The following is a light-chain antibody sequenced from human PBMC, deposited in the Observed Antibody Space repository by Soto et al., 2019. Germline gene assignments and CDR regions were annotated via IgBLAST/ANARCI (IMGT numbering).Light chain of an antibody. V-gene: IGKV3-15*01. Sequence: EVMMTQSPATLSVSPGDSVTLSCRASQSVSTNVAWYQEKSGQTPRLLIHGASTTASGTPARFSGSGSGSESTLTINNLQSEDFAVYYCQQYDNWPCTFGQGTKVEFK. CDR1: QSVSTN. CDR3: QQYDNWPCT. CDR2: GAS. J-gene: IGKJ2*02.